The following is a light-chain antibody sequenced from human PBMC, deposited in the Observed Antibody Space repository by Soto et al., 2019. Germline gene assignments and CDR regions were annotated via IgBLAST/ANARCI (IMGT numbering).Light chain of an antibody. CDR3: QQYDNLPRT. V-gene: IGKV1-33*01. CDR1: HDIRKY. Sequence: DIQMTQSPSSLSASVGDRVTITCQASHDIRKYLNWYQQKPGKAPKLLIYDASNMETGVPSRFTGSGSGTDFTFTISSLQPEDIATYYCQQYDNLPRTFGPGTKVDIK. J-gene: IGKJ3*01. CDR2: DAS.